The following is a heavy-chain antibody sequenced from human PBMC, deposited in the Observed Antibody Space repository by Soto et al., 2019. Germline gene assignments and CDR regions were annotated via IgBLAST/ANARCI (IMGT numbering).Heavy chain of an antibody. Sequence: GGSLRLSCAASGFTFSSYGMHWVRQAPGKGLEWVAVISYDGSNKYYADSVKGRFTISRDNSKNTLYLQMNSLRAEDTAVYYCAKDRSAYYYYGMDVWGQGTTVTVSS. V-gene: IGHV3-30*18. J-gene: IGHJ6*02. CDR3: AKDRSAYYYYGMDV. CDR1: GFTFSSYG. CDR2: ISYDGSNK.